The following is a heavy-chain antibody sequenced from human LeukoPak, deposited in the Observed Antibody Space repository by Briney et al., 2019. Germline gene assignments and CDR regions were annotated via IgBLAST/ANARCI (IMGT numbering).Heavy chain of an antibody. J-gene: IGHJ5*02. Sequence: GASVKVSCKASGYSFTGHYMHWVRQAPGQGLEWMGWINPKSGGTNYAQKFQGRVTMTRDTSISTAYMDMSSLRSDDTAVYYCARVAVAAINWLDPWGQGTLVSVSS. CDR3: ARVAVAAINWLDP. V-gene: IGHV1-2*02. CDR1: GYSFTGHY. D-gene: IGHD6-19*01. CDR2: INPKSGGT.